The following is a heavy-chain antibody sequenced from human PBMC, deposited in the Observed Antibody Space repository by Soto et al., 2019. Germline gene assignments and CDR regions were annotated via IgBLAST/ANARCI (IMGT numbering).Heavy chain of an antibody. CDR3: ASLISYDIVVVVAATPA. D-gene: IGHD2-15*01. CDR2: IYYSGST. Sequence: SETLSLTCTVSDGSIRSSSYYWGWIRQPPGKGLEWIGSIYYSGSTYYNPSLKSRVTISVDTSKNQFSLKLSSVTAADTAVYYCASLISYDIVVVVAATPAWGQGTLVTVSS. V-gene: IGHV4-39*01. CDR1: DGSIRSSSYY. J-gene: IGHJ1*01.